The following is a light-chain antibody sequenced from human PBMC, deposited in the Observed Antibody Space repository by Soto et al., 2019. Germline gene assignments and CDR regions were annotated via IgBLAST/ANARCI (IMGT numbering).Light chain of an antibody. CDR3: QQYHTSSIT. CDR1: QTISSW. Sequence: DIQMTQSPSTLSASVGDRVTITCRASQTISSWLAWYQHKPGKAPTLLIYDASTLERGVPSRFSGTGSGTEFTLSIDSLQPDDFATYYCQQYHTSSITFGQGTRLEI. CDR2: DAS. J-gene: IGKJ5*01. V-gene: IGKV1-5*01.